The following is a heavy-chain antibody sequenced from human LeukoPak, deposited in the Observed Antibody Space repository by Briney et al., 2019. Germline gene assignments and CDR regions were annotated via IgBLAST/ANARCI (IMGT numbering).Heavy chain of an antibody. J-gene: IGHJ4*02. D-gene: IGHD6-13*01. CDR2: IYHSGST. CDR1: GDSISSYY. Sequence: PSETLSLTCTVSGDSISSYYWSWIRQPPGKGLEGIGYIYHSGSTNYNPSLKSRVTISADTSKDQFSLKLASVTAADTAVYYCATGYSSTWYYFDYWGQGTLVTVPS. V-gene: IGHV4-59*01. CDR3: ATGYSSTWYYFDY.